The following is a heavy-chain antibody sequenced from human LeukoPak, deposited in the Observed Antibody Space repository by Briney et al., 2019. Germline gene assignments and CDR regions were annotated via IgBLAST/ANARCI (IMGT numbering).Heavy chain of an antibody. CDR2: IKQDGSEK. CDR1: GFTFSSYW. D-gene: IGHD2-2*01. V-gene: IGHV3-7*03. CDR3: ARDRVVPAARAYYYYYGMDV. J-gene: IGHJ6*02. Sequence: GGSLRLSCAASGFTFSSYWMSWVRQAPGKGLEWVANIKQDGSEKYYVDSVKGRFTISRDNAKNSLYLQMNSLRAEDTAVYYCARDRVVPAARAYYYYYGMDVWGQGTTVTVSS.